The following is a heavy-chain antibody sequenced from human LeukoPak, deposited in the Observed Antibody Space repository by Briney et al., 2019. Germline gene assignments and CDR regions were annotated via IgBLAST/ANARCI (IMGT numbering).Heavy chain of an antibody. CDR1: GFTFSDYY. V-gene: IGHV3-11*01. Sequence: GGSLRLSCAASGFTFSDYYMSWIRQAPGKGLEWISYISSSGGTIYYADSVKGRFTISRDNAKNSLYLQMNSLRAEDTAVYYCARDHGYYGSDDYYRGAEYFQHWGQGTLVTVSS. CDR2: ISSSGGTI. CDR3: ARDHGYYGSDDYYRGAEYFQH. J-gene: IGHJ1*01. D-gene: IGHD3-22*01.